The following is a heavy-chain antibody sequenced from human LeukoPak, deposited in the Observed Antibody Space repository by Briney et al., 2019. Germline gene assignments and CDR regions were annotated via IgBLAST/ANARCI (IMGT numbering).Heavy chain of an antibody. V-gene: IGHV4-34*01. J-gene: IGHJ4*02. Sequence: PSETLSCTCAANRGSFSCYYWSWISQPPGKGQERQGEINHNGSTNYNPSLKSLVTISVDTSKILFSLKLSSVTAADTAVYYCARGVQAAAGTYYFDYWGQGTLVTVSS. CDR1: RGSFSCYY. D-gene: IGHD6-13*01. CDR2: INHNGST. CDR3: ARGVQAAAGTYYFDY.